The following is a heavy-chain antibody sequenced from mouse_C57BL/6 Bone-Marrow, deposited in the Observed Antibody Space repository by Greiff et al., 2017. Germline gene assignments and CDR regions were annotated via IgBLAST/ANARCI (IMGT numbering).Heavy chain of an antibody. V-gene: IGHV14-4*01. J-gene: IGHJ3*01. CDR2: IDPENGDT. CDR3: TRYYDYAY. D-gene: IGHD2-4*01. CDR1: GFNIKDDY. Sequence: VQLQQSGAELVRPGASVKLSCTASGFNIKDDYMHWVKQRPEKGLEWIGWIDPENGDTEYASKFQGKATRTADTSSNTAYLQLSSLTSEDTAVYYCTRYYDYAYWGQGTLVTVSA.